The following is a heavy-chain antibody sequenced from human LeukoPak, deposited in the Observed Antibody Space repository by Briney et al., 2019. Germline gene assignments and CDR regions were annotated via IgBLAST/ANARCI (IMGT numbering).Heavy chain of an antibody. V-gene: IGHV4-4*07. CDR3: AREMELVRGVIASVLEGPFDI. D-gene: IGHD3-10*01. CDR1: GDSISSYY. J-gene: IGHJ3*02. Sequence: SETLSLTCTVSGDSISSYYWSWIRQPAGKGLEWIGRIYTSGSTNYNPSLKSRVTISVDTSKNQFSLKLSSVTAADTAVYYCAREMELVRGVIASVLEGPFDIWGQGTMVTVSS. CDR2: IYTSGST.